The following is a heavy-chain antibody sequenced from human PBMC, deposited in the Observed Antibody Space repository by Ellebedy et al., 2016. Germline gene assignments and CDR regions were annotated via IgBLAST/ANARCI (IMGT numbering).Heavy chain of an antibody. V-gene: IGHV1-2*04. CDR3: AVASCGGDCQMAFDP. Sequence: ASVKVSCXASGYTFTGYYIHWARQAPGQGLEWMGWINPNSGGTNYAQKFQGWVTMTRDTSISTAYMALSRLRSDDTAVYYCAVASCGGDCQMAFDPWGQGTLVTVSS. CDR2: INPNSGGT. CDR1: GYTFTGYY. J-gene: IGHJ5*02. D-gene: IGHD2-21*02.